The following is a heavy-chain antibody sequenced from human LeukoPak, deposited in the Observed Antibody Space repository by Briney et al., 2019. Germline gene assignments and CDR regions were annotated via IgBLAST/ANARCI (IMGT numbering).Heavy chain of an antibody. CDR3: ARGGGSGYYPGLFDY. J-gene: IGHJ4*02. Sequence: SETLSLTCTVSGGSISSYYWSWIRQPPGKGLEWIGYIYYSGSTNYNPSLKSRVTISVDTSKNQFSLKLSSVTAADTAVYYCARGGGSGYYPGLFDYWGQGTLVTVSS. D-gene: IGHD3-3*01. CDR2: IYYSGST. CDR1: GGSISSYY. V-gene: IGHV4-59*01.